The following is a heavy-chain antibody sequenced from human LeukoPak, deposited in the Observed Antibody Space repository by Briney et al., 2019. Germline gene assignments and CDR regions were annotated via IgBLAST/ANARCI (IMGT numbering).Heavy chain of an antibody. Sequence: GASVKVSCKASGYAFSGHYMHWVRQAPGQGLEWMGWIKPSSGATNYAQKFRGRVTMTRDTSNRTSYMELSRLRPDDTALYYCASCYYDSSGYYYFDYWGQGTLVTVSS. CDR1: GYAFSGHY. CDR2: IKPSSGAT. D-gene: IGHD3-22*01. J-gene: IGHJ4*02. CDR3: ASCYYDSSGYYYFDY. V-gene: IGHV1-2*02.